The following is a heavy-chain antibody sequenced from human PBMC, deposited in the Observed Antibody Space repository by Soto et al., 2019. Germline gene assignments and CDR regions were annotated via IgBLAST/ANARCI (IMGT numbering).Heavy chain of an antibody. CDR1: GGSGRSSSYY. D-gene: IGHD3-9*01. CDR2: VYYSGST. CDR3: GRLEGLATISYYFDY. J-gene: IGHJ4*02. V-gene: IGHV4-39*01. Sequence: LETLSLTCTVSGGSGRSSSYYWGWVRQPPGKGLEWIGSVYYSGSTYYNPSLESRVTISVDKSKNQFSLKLMSLSAADTAVYYCGRLEGLATISYYFDYWGQGALVTVS.